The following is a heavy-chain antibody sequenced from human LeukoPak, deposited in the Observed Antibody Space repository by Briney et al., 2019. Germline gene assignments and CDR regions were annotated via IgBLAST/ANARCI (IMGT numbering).Heavy chain of an antibody. D-gene: IGHD1-26*01. CDR2: IYPGDSDT. CDR3: ARPVGATASGAFDI. CDR1: GYRFTSYW. Sequence: GESLKISCKGSGYRFTSYWIGWVGQMPGNCLEWKGIIYPGDSDTRYSPSFQGQVTISADKSISTAYLQWSSLKASDTAMYYCARPVGATASGAFDIWGQGTMVTVSS. J-gene: IGHJ3*02. V-gene: IGHV5-51*01.